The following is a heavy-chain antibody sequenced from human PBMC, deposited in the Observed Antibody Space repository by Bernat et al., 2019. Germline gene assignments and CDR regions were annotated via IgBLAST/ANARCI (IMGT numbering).Heavy chain of an antibody. CDR2: IIPIFGTA. D-gene: IGHD6-13*01. Sequence: QVQLVQSGAEVKKPGSSVKVSCKASGGTFSSYAISWVRQAPGQGLEWMGGIIPIFGTANYAQKFQGRVTIPADKSTSTAYMELSSLGSEDTAVYYCARGRLGSSSWRSYYYGMDVWGQGTTVTVSS. J-gene: IGHJ6*02. CDR3: ARGRLGSSSWRSYYYGMDV. CDR1: GGTFSSYA. V-gene: IGHV1-69*06.